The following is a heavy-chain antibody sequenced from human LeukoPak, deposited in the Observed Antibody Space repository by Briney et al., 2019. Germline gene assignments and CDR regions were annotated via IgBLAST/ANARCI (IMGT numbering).Heavy chain of an antibody. CDR2: IYQSGST. Sequence: SGTLSLTCAVSGASISSRNWWNWVRQPPGKGLEWIGEIYQSGSTNYNPSLKSRVTISVDKSKNYFSLELRSVTAADTAVYYCARELGHGDPRTSYFDYWGQGTLVTVSS. D-gene: IGHD4-17*01. J-gene: IGHJ4*02. V-gene: IGHV4-4*02. CDR1: GASISSRNW. CDR3: ARELGHGDPRTSYFDY.